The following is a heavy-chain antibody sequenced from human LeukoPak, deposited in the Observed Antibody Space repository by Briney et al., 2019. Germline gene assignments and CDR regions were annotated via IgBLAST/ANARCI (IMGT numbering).Heavy chain of an antibody. J-gene: IGHJ4*02. CDR1: GYTFTGYY. CDR3: ANWAATIRNFNY. V-gene: IGHV1-2*02. D-gene: IGHD5-12*01. Sequence: GASVKVSCRASGYTFTGYYMYWVRQAPGQGLEWMGWINPNSGGTNYAQKSQGRGTMTRDTSITTAYMELTRLRSDDTAVYYCANWAATIRNFNYWGQGTLVTVSS. CDR2: INPNSGGT.